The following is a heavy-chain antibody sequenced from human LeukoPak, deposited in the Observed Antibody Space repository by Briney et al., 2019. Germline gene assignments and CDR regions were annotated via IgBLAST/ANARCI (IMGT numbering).Heavy chain of an antibody. J-gene: IGHJ5*02. Sequence: SETLSLTCTVSGGSIRGYYWSWIRQPPGKGLEWIAYIYYSGSTNYNPSLKSRVTISVDKSKNQFSLKLSSVTAADTAVYYCARNSNAGWFDPWGQGTLVTVSS. CDR1: GGSIRGYY. D-gene: IGHD1-1*01. V-gene: IGHV4-59*12. CDR2: IYYSGST. CDR3: ARNSNAGWFDP.